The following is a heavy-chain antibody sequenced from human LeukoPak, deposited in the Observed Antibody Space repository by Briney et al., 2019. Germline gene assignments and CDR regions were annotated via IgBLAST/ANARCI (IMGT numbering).Heavy chain of an antibody. J-gene: IGHJ4*02. Sequence: GGSLRLSCAASGFTFSSYWMHWVRHAPVKGLVWVSRINSDGSSTSYADSVKGRFTISRDNAKNTLYLQMNSLRAEDTAVYYCARDRRIQLWALSDYWGQGTLVTVSS. CDR1: GFTFSSYW. CDR3: ARDRRIQLWALSDY. D-gene: IGHD5-18*01. CDR2: INSDGSST. V-gene: IGHV3-74*01.